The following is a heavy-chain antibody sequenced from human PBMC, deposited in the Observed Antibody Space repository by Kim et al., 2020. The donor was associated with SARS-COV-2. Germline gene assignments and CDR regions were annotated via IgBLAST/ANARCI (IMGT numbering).Heavy chain of an antibody. Sequence: GGSLRLSCAASGFTFSSYAMHWVRQAPGKGLEWVAVISYDGSNKYYADSVKGRFTISRDNSKNTLYLQMNSLRAEDTAVYYCAREYDSSGYWDYWGQGTLVTVSS. CDR2: ISYDGSNK. D-gene: IGHD3-22*01. V-gene: IGHV3-30*04. CDR1: GFTFSSYA. J-gene: IGHJ4*02. CDR3: AREYDSSGYWDY.